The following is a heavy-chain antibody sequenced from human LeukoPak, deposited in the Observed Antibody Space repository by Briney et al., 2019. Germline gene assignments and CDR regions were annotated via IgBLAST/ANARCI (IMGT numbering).Heavy chain of an antibody. CDR1: GGSISSYY. CDR3: ARGYSTSWTYYYDF. V-gene: IGHV4-4*07. D-gene: IGHD6-13*01. CDR2: IYTSGST. J-gene: IGHJ4*02. Sequence: SETLSLTCTVSGGSISSYYWSWIRQPAGKRLEWIGRIYTSGSTNYNPSLKSRVTISVDTSKNQFSLKLTSVTAADTAVYYCARGYSTSWTYYYDFWGQGALVTVSS.